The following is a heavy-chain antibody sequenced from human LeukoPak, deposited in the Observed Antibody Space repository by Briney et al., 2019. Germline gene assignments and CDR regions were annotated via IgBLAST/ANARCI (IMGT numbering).Heavy chain of an antibody. V-gene: IGHV4-39*01. CDR2: IYYSGRT. CDR3: ARLEVAGINDY. J-gene: IGHJ4*02. Sequence: SETLSLTCTVSGGSISSSSYYWGWIRQPPGKGLEWIGSIYYSGRTYYNPSLKSRVTISVDTSKNQFSLKLSSVIAADTAVYYCARLEVAGINDYWGQGTLVTVSS. CDR1: GGSISSSSYY. D-gene: IGHD6-19*01.